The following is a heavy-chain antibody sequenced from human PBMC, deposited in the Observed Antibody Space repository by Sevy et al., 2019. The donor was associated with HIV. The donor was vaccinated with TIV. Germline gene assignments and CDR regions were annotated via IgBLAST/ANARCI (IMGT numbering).Heavy chain of an antibody. CDR1: GDSVSSNSAA. J-gene: IGHJ4*02. Sequence: SQTLSLTCAISGDSVSSNSAAWNWIRQSPSGGLEWLGRTYYRSKWYNDYAVSVKSRITINPDTSKNQFSLQLNSVTPEDTAVYYCARELGGGENYFTSSYYFDYWGQGTLVTVSS. V-gene: IGHV6-1*01. D-gene: IGHD1-7*01. CDR2: TYYRSKWYN. CDR3: ARELGGGENYFTSSYYFDY.